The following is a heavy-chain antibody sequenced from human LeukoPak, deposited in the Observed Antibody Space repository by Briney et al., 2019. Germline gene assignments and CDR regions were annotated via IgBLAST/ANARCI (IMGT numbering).Heavy chain of an antibody. CDR1: GFTFSSYG. CDR3: AKVGIVVVPADRFDY. V-gene: IGHV3-30*02. Sequence: GGSLRLSCAASGFTFSSYGMHWVRQAPGKGLEWVAFIRYDGSNKYYADSVKGRFTISRDSSENTLYLQMNSLRTEDTAVYYCAKVGIVVVPADRFDYWGQGTLVTVSS. J-gene: IGHJ4*02. D-gene: IGHD2-2*01. CDR2: IRYDGSNK.